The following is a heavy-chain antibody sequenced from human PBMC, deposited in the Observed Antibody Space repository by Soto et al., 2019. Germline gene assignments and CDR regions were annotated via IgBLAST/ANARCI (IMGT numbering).Heavy chain of an antibody. D-gene: IGHD3-10*01. Sequence: GESLKISCKGSGYSFTSYWIGWVRQMPGKGLEWMGIIYPGDSDTRYSPSFQGQVTISADKSISTAYLQWSSLKASDTAMYYCGRVGRFLGFEELSGPFDYWAQGTLVTVSS. V-gene: IGHV5-51*01. CDR3: GRVGRFLGFEELSGPFDY. J-gene: IGHJ4*02. CDR2: IYPGDSDT. CDR1: GYSFTSYW.